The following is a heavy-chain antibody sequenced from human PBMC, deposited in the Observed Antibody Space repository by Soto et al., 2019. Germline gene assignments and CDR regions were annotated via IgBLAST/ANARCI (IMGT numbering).Heavy chain of an antibody. CDR1: GGSISSYY. D-gene: IGHD4-17*01. V-gene: IGHV4-59*01. Sequence: TSETLSLTCTVSGGSISSYYWSGIRQPPGKGLEWVGYIYYSGSTNYNPSLKSRVTISVDTSKNQFSLKLSSVTAADTAVYYCASSTVMAYFDYWGQGTLVTVSS. CDR2: IYYSGST. J-gene: IGHJ4*02. CDR3: ASSTVMAYFDY.